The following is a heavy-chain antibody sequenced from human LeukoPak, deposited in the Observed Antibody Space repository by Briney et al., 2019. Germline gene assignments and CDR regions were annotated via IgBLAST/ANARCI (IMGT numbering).Heavy chain of an antibody. J-gene: IGHJ4*02. CDR1: GGSISSSSYY. D-gene: IGHD5-18*01. Sequence: SETLSLTCTVSGGSISSSSYYWGWIRQPPGKGLEWIGSIYYTGSAYYNPSLKSRVTMSVDTSKNQFSLRLSSVTAADTAVYSCARHPERYSYFDYWGQGTLSPSPQ. V-gene: IGHV4-39*01. CDR2: IYYTGSA. CDR3: ARHPERYSYFDY.